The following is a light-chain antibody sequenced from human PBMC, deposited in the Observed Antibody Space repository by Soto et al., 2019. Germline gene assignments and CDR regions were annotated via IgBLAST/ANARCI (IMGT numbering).Light chain of an antibody. Sequence: QSVLTQPPSASGSPGQSVTISCTGTSRDVGGYNYVSWYQQHPGKAPKLMIFEVSKRPSGIPDRFSGSKSGNTASLTVYGLQADDEADYYCSSYTGSNNFEVFGTGTKLTVL. CDR1: SRDVGGYNY. CDR2: EVS. V-gene: IGLV2-8*01. J-gene: IGLJ1*01. CDR3: SSYTGSNNFEV.